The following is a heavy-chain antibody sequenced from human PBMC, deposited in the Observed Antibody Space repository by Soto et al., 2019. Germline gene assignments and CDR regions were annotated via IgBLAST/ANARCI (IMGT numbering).Heavy chain of an antibody. Sequence: QVQLVQSGAEEMKPGASVKVSCKASGYTLTRYSIHWVRQAPGQRLEWRGWINAGNGNTKFSQKFQGRVTITRDTSASTAYMELRGLRYEDTAVYYCAILGTYYFDNSHNDFDFWGQGTLVTVSS. V-gene: IGHV1-3*05. D-gene: IGHD3-22*01. J-gene: IGHJ4*02. CDR2: INAGNGNT. CDR1: GYTLTRYS. CDR3: AILGTYYFDNSHNDFDF.